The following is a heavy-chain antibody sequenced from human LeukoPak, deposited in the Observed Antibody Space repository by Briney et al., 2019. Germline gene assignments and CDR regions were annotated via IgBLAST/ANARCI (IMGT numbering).Heavy chain of an antibody. V-gene: IGHV1-69*05. CDR3: ASDGGMATMGWDTYYFDY. Sequence: SVKVSCKASGGTFSSYAISWVRQAPGQGLEWMGRIIPIFGTANYAQKFQGRVTITTDESTSTAYMELSSLRSEDTAVYYCASDGGMATMGWDTYYFDYWGQGTLVTVSS. J-gene: IGHJ4*02. D-gene: IGHD5-24*01. CDR1: GGTFSSYA. CDR2: IIPIFGTA.